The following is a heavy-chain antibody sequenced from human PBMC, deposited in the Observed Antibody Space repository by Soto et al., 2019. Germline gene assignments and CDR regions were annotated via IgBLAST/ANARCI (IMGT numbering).Heavy chain of an antibody. CDR3: AKEYRRYCSSSRCYIFDY. V-gene: IGHV3-23*01. CDR2: ISGSGGST. J-gene: IGHJ4*02. CDR1: GFTFSSYA. Sequence: EVQLLESGGGLVQPGRSLRLSCAASGFTFSSYAMSWVRQAPGKGLEWVSAISGSGGSTYYADSVKGRFTISRDNSKNTLYLQMNSRRGDDTAVYYCAKEYRRYCSSSRCYIFDYWGQGTMVTVSS. D-gene: IGHD2-2*02.